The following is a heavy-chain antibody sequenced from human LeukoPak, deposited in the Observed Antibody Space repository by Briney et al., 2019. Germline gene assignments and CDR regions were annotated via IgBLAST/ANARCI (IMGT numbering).Heavy chain of an antibody. V-gene: IGHV1-2*02. CDR2: INPHGGRT. Sequence: ASVKVSCKASGYTFTDYYMHWVRQAPGQGLEWMGWINPHGGRTNYAQKFQGRVTMTRDTSTRTAYMELSRLKSDDTAIYYCAKDALRANWFDPWGQGTLVTVSS. D-gene: IGHD3-3*01. CDR1: GYTFTDYY. CDR3: AKDALRANWFDP. J-gene: IGHJ5*02.